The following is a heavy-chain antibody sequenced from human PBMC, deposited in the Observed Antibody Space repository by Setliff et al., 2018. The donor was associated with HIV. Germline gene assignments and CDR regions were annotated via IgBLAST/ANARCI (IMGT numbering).Heavy chain of an antibody. D-gene: IGHD6-19*01. V-gene: IGHV1-69*13. CDR1: GGTFSSYA. Sequence: RASVKVSCKASGGTFSSYAISWVRQAPGQGLEWMGGIIPIFGTANYAQKFQGRVTITADESTSTAYMELSSLRSEDTALYYCARDGGPGSAWGDYSYYYTMDVWGKGTTVTVSS. CDR2: IIPIFGTA. CDR3: ARDGGPGSAWGDYSYYYTMDV. J-gene: IGHJ6*03.